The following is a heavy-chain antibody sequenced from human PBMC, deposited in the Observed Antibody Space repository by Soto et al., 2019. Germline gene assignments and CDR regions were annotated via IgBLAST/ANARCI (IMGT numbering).Heavy chain of an antibody. Sequence: ASVKVSCKSSGHTVTSYGIIWVRQAPGQGLERKGWVSGYNGNTNYAQNLQGRVTMTTDTSTSTAYMELRSLRSDDTAVYYCARASDYGGNRFLYGMDVWGQGTTVTVSS. D-gene: IGHD4-17*01. CDR3: ARASDYGGNRFLYGMDV. CDR2: VSGYNGNT. J-gene: IGHJ6*02. V-gene: IGHV1-18*01. CDR1: GHTVTSYG.